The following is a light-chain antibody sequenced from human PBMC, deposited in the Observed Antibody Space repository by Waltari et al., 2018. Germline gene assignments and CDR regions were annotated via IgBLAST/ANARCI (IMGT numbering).Light chain of an antibody. CDR3: QHHDRWPPYT. V-gene: IGKV3-15*01. J-gene: IGKJ2*01. CDR2: GTS. CDR1: QSFDSN. Sequence: EIVMSQSPATLSVSPGERATLSCRASQSFDSNFVYKHRKPGQAPRFLFYGTSTRATGIPARFSGSGSGTELTLTISSLQSEDFAVYYWQHHDRWPPYTLGQGTKLEI.